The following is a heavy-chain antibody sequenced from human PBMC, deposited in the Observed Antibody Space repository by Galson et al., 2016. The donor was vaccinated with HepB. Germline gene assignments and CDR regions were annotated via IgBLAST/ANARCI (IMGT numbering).Heavy chain of an antibody. V-gene: IGHV3-48*02. CDR1: GFMFSTYT. Sequence: SLRLSCAASGFMFSTYTMNWVRQAPGGGLEWIAYISTSSSTIYYADSVLGRFTVSRDNARDSLYLQMNSLRDEDTAVYFCARALDYWGQGTQVTVSS. CDR3: ARALDY. CDR2: ISTSSSTI. J-gene: IGHJ4*02.